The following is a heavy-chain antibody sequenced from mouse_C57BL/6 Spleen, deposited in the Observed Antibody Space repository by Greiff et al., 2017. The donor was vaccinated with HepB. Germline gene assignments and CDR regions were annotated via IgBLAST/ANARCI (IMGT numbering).Heavy chain of an antibody. V-gene: IGHV1-52*01. CDR3: ANEDYYGSSPFAY. Sequence: QVQLQQPGAELVRPGSSVKLSCKASGYTFTSYWMHWVKQRPIQGLEWIGKIDPSDSETHYNQKFKDKATLTVDKSSSTAYMQLSSLTSEDSAVYYCANEDYYGSSPFAYWGQGTLVTVAA. J-gene: IGHJ3*01. D-gene: IGHD1-1*01. CDR1: GYTFTSYW. CDR2: IDPSDSET.